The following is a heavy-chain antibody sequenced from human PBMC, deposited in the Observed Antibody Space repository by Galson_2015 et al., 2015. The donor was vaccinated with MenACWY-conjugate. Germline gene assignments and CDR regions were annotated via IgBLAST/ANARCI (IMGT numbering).Heavy chain of an antibody. V-gene: IGHV3-11*01. CDR3: AREGYGPGTGGAFDI. CDR2: IRSSASSI. J-gene: IGHJ3*02. Sequence: SLRLSCAASGFTFSGYYMSWIRQAPGKGLEWVSHIRSSASSINYADSVKGRFTISRDSAKNSLYLQMNSLRADDTAVYYCAREGYGPGTGGAFDIWGQGTMVTVSS. CDR1: GFTFSGYY. D-gene: IGHD3-10*01.